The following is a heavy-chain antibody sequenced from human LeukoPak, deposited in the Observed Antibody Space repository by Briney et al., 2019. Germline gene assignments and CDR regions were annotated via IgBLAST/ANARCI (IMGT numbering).Heavy chain of an antibody. CDR1: GFTFKNFA. D-gene: IGHD6-13*01. CDR3: ARDVAYSAVDL. J-gene: IGHJ3*01. CDR2: ISGSGEST. Sequence: AGGSLRLSCAASGFTFKNFAMAWVRQAPGKGLEWVSAISGSGESTYYPDSMKGRFTISRDNADNSLYLQMNSLRVEDTAIYYCARDVAYSAVDLWGQGTTVTVSS. V-gene: IGHV3-23*01.